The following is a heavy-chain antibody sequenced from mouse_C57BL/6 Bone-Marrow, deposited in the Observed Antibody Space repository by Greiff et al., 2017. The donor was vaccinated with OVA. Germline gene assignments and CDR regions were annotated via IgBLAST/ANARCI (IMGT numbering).Heavy chain of an antibody. CDR1: GYTFTSYW. D-gene: IGHD3-2*02. CDR2: INPSNGGT. V-gene: IGHV1-53*01. CDR3: SRQLRPYFDY. Sequence: QVHVKQSGTELVKPGASVKLSCKASGYTFTSYWMHWVKQRPGQGLEWIGNINPSNGGTNYNEKFKSKATLTVDKSSSTAYMQLSSLTSEDSAVYYCSRQLRPYFDYWGQGTTLTVSS. J-gene: IGHJ2*01.